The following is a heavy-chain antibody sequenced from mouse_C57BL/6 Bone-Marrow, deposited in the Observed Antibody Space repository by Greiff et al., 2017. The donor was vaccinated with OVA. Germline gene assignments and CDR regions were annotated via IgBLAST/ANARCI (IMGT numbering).Heavy chain of an antibody. Sequence: LQESGAELARPGASVKLSCKASGYTFTSYGISWVKQRTGQGLEWIGEIYPRSGNTYYNEKFKGKATLTADKSSSTAYMELRSLTSEDSAVYFCDYYGSSYDDYWGQGTTLTVSS. CDR3: DYYGSSYDDY. CDR1: GYTFTSYG. D-gene: IGHD1-1*01. V-gene: IGHV1-81*01. CDR2: IYPRSGNT. J-gene: IGHJ2*01.